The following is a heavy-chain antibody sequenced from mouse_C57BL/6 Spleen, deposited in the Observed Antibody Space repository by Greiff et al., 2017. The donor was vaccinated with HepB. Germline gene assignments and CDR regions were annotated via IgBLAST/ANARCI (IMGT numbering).Heavy chain of an antibody. CDR1: GYAFSSYW. CDR3: ARSSDYGSSYLYWYFDV. Sequence: QVQLQQSGAELVKPGASVKISCKASGYAFSSYWMNWVKQRPGKGLEWIGQIYPGDGDTNYNGKFKGKATLTADKSSSTAYMQLSSLTSEDSAVYFCARSSDYGSSYLYWYFDVWGTGTTVTVSS. CDR2: IYPGDGDT. D-gene: IGHD1-1*01. V-gene: IGHV1-80*01. J-gene: IGHJ1*03.